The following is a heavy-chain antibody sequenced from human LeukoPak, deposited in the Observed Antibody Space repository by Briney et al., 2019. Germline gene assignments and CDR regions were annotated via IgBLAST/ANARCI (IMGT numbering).Heavy chain of an antibody. CDR2: ISYIGNT. J-gene: IGHJ4*02. V-gene: IGHV4-61*01. CDR1: GGSVSSGTYY. Sequence: SETLSLTCTISGGSVSSGTYYWSWIRQPLGKELEWIGYISYIGNTNYNPSIKSRVTISKDTSNNQFFLKLSSVTAAATAVYHSTRVHNWGGFDYWGQGVLVTVAT. D-gene: IGHD7-27*01. CDR3: TRVHNWGGFDY.